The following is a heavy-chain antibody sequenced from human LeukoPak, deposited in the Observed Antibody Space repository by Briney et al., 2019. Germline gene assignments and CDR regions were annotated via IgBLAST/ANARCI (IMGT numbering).Heavy chain of an antibody. CDR3: ARGDYDYLWFDP. CDR1: GFTFSSYS. D-gene: IGHD5-12*01. CDR2: ISSSSSYI. V-gene: IGHV3-21*01. Sequence: PGGSLRLSCAASGFTFSSYSMNWVRQAPGKGLEWVSSISSSSSYIYYADSVKGRFTISRDNAKNSLYLQMNSLRAEDTAVYYCARGDYDYLWFDPWGQGTLVTVSS. J-gene: IGHJ5*02.